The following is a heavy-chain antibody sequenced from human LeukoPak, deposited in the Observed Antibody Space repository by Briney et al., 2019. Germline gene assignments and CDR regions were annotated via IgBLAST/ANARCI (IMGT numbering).Heavy chain of an antibody. D-gene: IGHD3-10*01. Sequence: GGSLRLSCAASGFTFSSYSMNWARQAPGKGLEWVSSISSSSSYIYYADSVKGRFTISRDNAKNSLYLQMNSLRAEDTAVYYCARDKSAGADTGSSFYYWGQGALVTVSS. V-gene: IGHV3-21*01. CDR3: ARDKSAGADTGSSFYY. CDR2: ISSSSSYI. J-gene: IGHJ4*02. CDR1: GFTFSSYS.